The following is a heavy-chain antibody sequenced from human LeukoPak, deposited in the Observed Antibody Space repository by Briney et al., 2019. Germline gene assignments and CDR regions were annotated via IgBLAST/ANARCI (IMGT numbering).Heavy chain of an antibody. V-gene: IGHV4-28*01. CDR1: GYSLSSNDW. CDR3: ARYDTAPTKHWLDP. D-gene: IGHD5-12*01. Sequence: KPSDTLSLTCAVSGYSLSSNDWWGWIRQPPGRGLSWIGYIHYSGGTHYNPSLKSRVTMSVDTSKNQFSLKLSSVTAVDTAMYYCARYDTAPTKHWLDPWGQGTLVTVSS. CDR2: IHYSGGT. J-gene: IGHJ5*02.